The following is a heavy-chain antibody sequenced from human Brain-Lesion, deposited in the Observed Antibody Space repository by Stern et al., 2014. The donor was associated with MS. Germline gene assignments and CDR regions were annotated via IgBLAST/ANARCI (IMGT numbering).Heavy chain of an antibody. Sequence: VQLVESGGGVVQPGRSLRLSCAASGFTFSTYGMHWVRQAPGKGLEWVAVISYDGSNKYYADSVKGRFTISRDNSKNTLYLHLNSLRAEDTAVYFCAKSGGVVNLQSYYYGMDVWGQGTTVTVSS. CDR3: AKSGGVVNLQSYYYGMDV. CDR2: ISYDGSNK. D-gene: IGHD2-15*01. V-gene: IGHV3-30*18. J-gene: IGHJ6*02. CDR1: GFTFSTYG.